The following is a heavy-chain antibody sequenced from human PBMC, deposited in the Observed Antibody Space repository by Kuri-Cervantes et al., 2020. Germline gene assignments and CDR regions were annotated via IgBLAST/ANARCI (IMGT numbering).Heavy chain of an antibody. V-gene: IGHV4-39*07. CDR1: GGSISSGGYY. CDR2: TYYSGRT. CDR3: TKGSSSGTAHYYYGMDV. J-gene: IGHJ6*02. D-gene: IGHD3-10*01. Sequence: SETLFLTCTVSGGSISSGGYYWGWIRQAPGGGLEWIGTTYYSGRTYYNPSLKSRVTVSVDTSKNQFSLKVSSVTAADTAVYYCTKGSSSGTAHYYYGMDVWGQGTTVTVSS.